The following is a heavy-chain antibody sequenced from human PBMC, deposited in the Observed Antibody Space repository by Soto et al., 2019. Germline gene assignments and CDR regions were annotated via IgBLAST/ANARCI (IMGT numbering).Heavy chain of an antibody. CDR2: IYSSSSWE. CDR1: GFTFSTHS. D-gene: IGHD3-3*01. Sequence: EVQLVESGGGLVQPGGSLKLSCAASGFTFSTHSMNWVRQAPGRGLEWVSYIYSSSSWEVYADSVRGRFTVSRDNAKNSLYLQMSSLRAEDTAVYYCVFDFWLVPTVWGKGTTVTVSS. CDR3: VFDFWLVPTV. V-gene: IGHV3-48*01. J-gene: IGHJ6*04.